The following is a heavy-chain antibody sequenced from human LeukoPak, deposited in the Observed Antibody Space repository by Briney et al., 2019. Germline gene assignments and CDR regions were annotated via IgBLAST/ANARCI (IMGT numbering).Heavy chain of an antibody. CDR3: ATAIFGVLLQSVSPDY. CDR2: INSASDFL. Sequence: GGSLRLSCFASGFSFSHYTLNWVRQAPGKGLEWVSSINSASDFLYYADSLKGRFTVSRDNTNNSLFLEMHSLRAEDTAVYYCATAIFGVLLQSVSPDYWGQGVLVTVSS. V-gene: IGHV3-21*06. D-gene: IGHD3-3*01. CDR1: GFSFSHYT. J-gene: IGHJ4*02.